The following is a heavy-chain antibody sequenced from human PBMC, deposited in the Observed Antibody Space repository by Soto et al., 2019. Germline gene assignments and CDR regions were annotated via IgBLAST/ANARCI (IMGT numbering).Heavy chain of an antibody. CDR2: ISSSSSYI. CDR3: ARDSSGWYWGFYGMDV. D-gene: IGHD6-19*01. CDR1: GFTFSSYS. J-gene: IGHJ6*02. V-gene: IGHV3-21*01. Sequence: EVQLVESGGGLVKPGGSLRLSCAASGFTFSSYSMNWVRQAPGKGLEWVSSISSSSSYIYYADSVKGRFTISRDNAKNSRYLEMNSLRAEDTAVYYCARDSSGWYWGFYGMDVWGQGTTVTVSS.